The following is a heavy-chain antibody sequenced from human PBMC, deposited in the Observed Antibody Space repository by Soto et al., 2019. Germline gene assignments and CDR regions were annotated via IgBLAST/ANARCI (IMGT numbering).Heavy chain of an antibody. D-gene: IGHD1-7*01. CDR2: IVVGSGNT. Sequence: SVNVSCKASGFTFTSSAVQWVRQARGQRLEWIGWIVVGSGNTNYAQKFQERVTITRDMSTSTAYMELSSLRSEDTAVYYCAAASGYNWNYPGYYYGMDVWGQGTTVTVSS. J-gene: IGHJ6*02. CDR1: GFTFTSSA. V-gene: IGHV1-58*01. CDR3: AAASGYNWNYPGYYYGMDV.